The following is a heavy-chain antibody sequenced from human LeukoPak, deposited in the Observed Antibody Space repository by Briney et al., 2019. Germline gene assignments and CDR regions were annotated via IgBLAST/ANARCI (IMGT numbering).Heavy chain of an antibody. CDR1: EYSFTNYW. D-gene: IGHD3-10*01. Sequence: GESLKISCKGSEYSFTNYWIGWVRQMPGRGLEWMGIIYPGDSNTRYSPSFQGQVTISADKSISTAYLQWSSLKASDTAIYYCARRGTSKEMDVWGKGTTVTVSS. CDR2: IYPGDSNT. V-gene: IGHV5-51*01. CDR3: ARRGTSKEMDV. J-gene: IGHJ6*04.